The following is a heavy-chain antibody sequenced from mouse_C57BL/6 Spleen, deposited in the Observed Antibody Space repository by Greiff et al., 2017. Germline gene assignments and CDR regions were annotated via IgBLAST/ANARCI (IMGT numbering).Heavy chain of an antibody. Sequence: QVQLQQSGAELVKPGASVKLSCKASGYTFTSYWMQWVKQRPGKGLEWIGEIDPSDSYTTYKQKFKGKVTLTVDTSSCTAYMHLSSLTSEYSAVYYCARASNYVFDYWGQGTTLTVSS. V-gene: IGHV1-50*01. CDR3: ARASNYVFDY. CDR1: GYTFTSYW. J-gene: IGHJ2*01. D-gene: IGHD2-5*01. CDR2: IDPSDSYT.